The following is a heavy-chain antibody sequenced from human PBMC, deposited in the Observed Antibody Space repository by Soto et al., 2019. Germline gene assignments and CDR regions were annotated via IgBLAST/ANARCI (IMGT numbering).Heavy chain of an antibody. J-gene: IGHJ1*01. CDR1: GFTFSSYV. V-gene: IGHV3-30-3*01. Sequence: QVQLVESGGGVVQPGRSLRLSCAASGFTFSSYVMHWVRQAPGKGLEWMAVISHDESINNYVESVRGRFTISRDNSKNTLYLQMNSLSAEDTALYHCAIEYDSRGYDGSVQHWGQGTLFTVSS. CDR3: AIEYDSRGYDGSVQH. CDR2: ISHDESIN. D-gene: IGHD3-22*01.